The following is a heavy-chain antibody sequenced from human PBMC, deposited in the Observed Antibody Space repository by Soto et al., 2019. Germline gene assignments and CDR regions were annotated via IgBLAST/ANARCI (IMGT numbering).Heavy chain of an antibody. J-gene: IGHJ5*02. CDR2: ISSGSAFI. CDR3: TRDQGGSYDSWFDP. Sequence: EVQVVESGGGLVKPGGSLRLSCNFTFIMYSMNWVRQAPGKGLEWVASISSGSAFIKYADSVKGRFSISRDNAKNSVSLQMNRLRAEDTAMYYCTRDQGGSYDSWFDPWGRGTLVTVSS. CDR1: TFIMYS. V-gene: IGHV3-21*01. D-gene: IGHD1-26*01.